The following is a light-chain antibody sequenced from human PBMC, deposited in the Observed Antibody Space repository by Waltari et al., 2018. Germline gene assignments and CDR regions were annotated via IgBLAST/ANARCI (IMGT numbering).Light chain of an antibody. CDR1: QSISNW. J-gene: IGKJ4*01. CDR2: KAS. CDR3: QQYNSYSLLT. Sequence: DLQMTQSPFTLSASVGDRVIITCRASQSISNWLAWYQHKPGKAPKLLIYKASTLASGVPSRFSGSGSGTDFSLTISSLQPDDFATYYCQQYNSYSLLTFGGGTKVEIK. V-gene: IGKV1-5*03.